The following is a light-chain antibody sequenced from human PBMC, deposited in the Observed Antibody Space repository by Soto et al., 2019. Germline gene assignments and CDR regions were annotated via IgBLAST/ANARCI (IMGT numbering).Light chain of an antibody. Sequence: EVVLTQSPVTLSLSPGERATLSCRASQSISGTLAWYQQKPGQAPRLLIYGAFTRATGFPARFSGSGSGTDFTLTITSLQSEDFAVYYCQQYDNWPWTFGQGTKVDIK. CDR1: QSISGT. CDR3: QQYDNWPWT. CDR2: GAF. J-gene: IGKJ1*01. V-gene: IGKV3-15*01.